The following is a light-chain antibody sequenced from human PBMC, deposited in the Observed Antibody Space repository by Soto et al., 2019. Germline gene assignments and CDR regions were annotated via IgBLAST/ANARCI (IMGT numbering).Light chain of an antibody. CDR1: QAITNY. V-gene: IGKV1-27*01. CDR2: AAS. J-gene: IGKJ4*01. CDR3: QNYYSAPRT. Sequence: DIQMTQSPSSLSASVGDRVTITCRASQAITNYLAWYQQRPGGVPKLLIYAASTLQSGVPSRFSGSGSGTDFSLTISSLQPEDVATYYCQNYYSAPRTFGGGTRVELK.